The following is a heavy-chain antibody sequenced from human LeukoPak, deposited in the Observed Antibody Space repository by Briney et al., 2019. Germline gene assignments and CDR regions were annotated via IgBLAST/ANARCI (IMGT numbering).Heavy chain of an antibody. CDR3: ARDRGSWFDP. J-gene: IGHJ5*02. Sequence: KPSETLSLTCAVYGGSFSGYYWSWIRQPPGKGLEWIGEINHSGSTNYNPSLKSRVTISVDTSKNQFSLKLSSVTAADTAVYYCARDRGSWFDPWGQGTLVTVSS. D-gene: IGHD1-26*01. CDR1: GGSFSGYY. V-gene: IGHV4-34*01. CDR2: INHSGST.